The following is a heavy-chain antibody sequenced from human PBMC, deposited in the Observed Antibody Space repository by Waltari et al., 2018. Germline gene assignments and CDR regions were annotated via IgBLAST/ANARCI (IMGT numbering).Heavy chain of an antibody. D-gene: IGHD3-10*01. CDR3: ARGRGRLSITVEGMIRGALGGMDV. Sequence: QVQLQQWGAVLLQPSETLSLACAVYGGSFSDYCWSWILQSPGQGLEWIGEINHSGTTNYNPSLKSRVAISIDTSKTQFSLKLSSVTAADTAIYYCARGRGRLSITVEGMIRGALGGMDVWGQGTTVTVSS. CDR2: INHSGTT. CDR1: GGSFSDYC. V-gene: IGHV4-34*02. J-gene: IGHJ6*02.